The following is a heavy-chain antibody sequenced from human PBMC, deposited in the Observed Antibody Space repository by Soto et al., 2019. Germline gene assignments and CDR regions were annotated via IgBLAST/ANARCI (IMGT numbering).Heavy chain of an antibody. J-gene: IGHJ4*02. CDR2: ISWNSRRV. D-gene: IGHD3-9*01. CDR3: VPSEYYDILTGPGD. Sequence: EVQLVESGGGLVQPGRSLRLSCAASGFTFDDYAMHWVRQVPGKGLEWVSGISWNSRRVGYADSVKGRFTISRDNAKNSLYLQMNSLESEDTALYYCVPSEYYDILTGPGDWGQGTLVTVSS. CDR1: GFTFDDYA. V-gene: IGHV3-9*01.